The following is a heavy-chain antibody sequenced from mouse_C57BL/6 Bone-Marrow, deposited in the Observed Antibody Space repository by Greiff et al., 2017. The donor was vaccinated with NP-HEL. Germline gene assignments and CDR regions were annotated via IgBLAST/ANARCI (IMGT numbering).Heavy chain of an antibody. CDR1: GYTFTSYW. D-gene: IGHD2-5*01. CDR2: INPSSGYT. Sequence: VHLVESGAELAKPGASVKLSCKASGYTFTSYWMHWVKQRPGQGLEWIGYINPSSGYTKYNQKFKDKATLTADKSSSTAYMQLSSLTYEDSAVYYCAGPYYSNHFDYWGQGTTLTVSS. V-gene: IGHV1-7*01. J-gene: IGHJ2*01. CDR3: AGPYYSNHFDY.